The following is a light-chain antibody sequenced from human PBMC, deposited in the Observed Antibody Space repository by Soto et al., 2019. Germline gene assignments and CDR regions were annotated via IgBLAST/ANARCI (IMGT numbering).Light chain of an antibody. CDR2: GAS. V-gene: IGKV1-9*01. J-gene: IGKJ1*01. CDR1: QGVRSY. Sequence: IQLTQSPSSLSVSVGDRVTITCRASQGVRSYLAWFQQRPGKAPTLLIFGASTLQNGVPARFSGGGFGSEFTLTITSLQPEDFATYYCHQDYSYPRTFGQGTKVEIK. CDR3: HQDYSYPRT.